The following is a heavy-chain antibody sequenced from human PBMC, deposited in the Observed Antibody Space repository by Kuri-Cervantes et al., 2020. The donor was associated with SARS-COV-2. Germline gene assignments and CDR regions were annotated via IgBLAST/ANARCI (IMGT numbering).Heavy chain of an antibody. CDR1: GFTFSSYG. J-gene: IGHJ4*02. CDR3: ARGIRDSDY. V-gene: IGHV3-33*01. CDR2: IWYDGSKK. Sequence: GESLKLACAASGFTFSSYGMHWVRQAPGKRLEWVAVIWYDGSKKYYADSVKGRFTISRDNSKNTLYLQMNSLRAEDTAVYYCARGIRDSDYWGQGTLVTVSS.